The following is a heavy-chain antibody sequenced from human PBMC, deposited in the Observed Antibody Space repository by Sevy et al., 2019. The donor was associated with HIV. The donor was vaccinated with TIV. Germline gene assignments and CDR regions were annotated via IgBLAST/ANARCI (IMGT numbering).Heavy chain of an antibody. Sequence: GGSLRLSCAASGFTFSSYWMSWVRQAPGKGLEWVANIKQDGSEKYYVDSVKGRFTISRDNAKNSLYLQMNCLRAEDTAVYYCARDRGTYYYDSSCYYPLDYWGQGTLVTVSS. D-gene: IGHD3-22*01. CDR1: GFTFSSYW. V-gene: IGHV3-7*01. CDR3: ARDRGTYYYDSSCYYPLDY. J-gene: IGHJ4*02. CDR2: IKQDGSEK.